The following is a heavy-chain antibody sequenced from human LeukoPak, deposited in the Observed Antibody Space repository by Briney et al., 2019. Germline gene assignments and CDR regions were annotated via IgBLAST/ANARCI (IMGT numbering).Heavy chain of an antibody. Sequence: GSLRLSCAASGFSVSAYWMSWVRQAPGKGLEWVANINEAGSEKPYVDSVKGRFTISRDNAKNSLYLEMNSLRAEDTAVYYCAKFGGFTLVRGAIDYFDYWGQGTLVTVSS. J-gene: IGHJ4*02. CDR3: AKFGGFTLVRGAIDYFDY. V-gene: IGHV3-7*01. CDR1: GFSVSAYW. D-gene: IGHD3-10*01. CDR2: INEAGSEK.